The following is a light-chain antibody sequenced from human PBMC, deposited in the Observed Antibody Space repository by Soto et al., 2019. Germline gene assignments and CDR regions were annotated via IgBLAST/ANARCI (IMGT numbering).Light chain of an antibody. CDR3: QQYNSPWT. V-gene: IGKV1-5*03. CDR1: QSTSSW. CDR2: KAS. Sequence: DIQMTQSPSTLSSSFGDRVTITCRASQSTSSWLAWYQQKPGKAPKLLIYKASSLESGVPSRFSGSGSGTEFTLTISSMKPDDFATYYCQQYNSPWTFGQGTKVDIK. J-gene: IGKJ1*01.